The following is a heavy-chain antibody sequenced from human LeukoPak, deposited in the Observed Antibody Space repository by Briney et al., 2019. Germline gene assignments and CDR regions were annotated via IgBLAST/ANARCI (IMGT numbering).Heavy chain of an antibody. Sequence: GGSLRLSCAASGFTFSSYAMHWVRQAPGKGLEWVAVISYDGSNKYYADSVKGRFTISRDNSKNTLYLQMNSLRAEDTAVYYCARAVVPAAPPWFDPWGQGTLVTVSP. D-gene: IGHD2-2*01. CDR1: GFTFSSYA. V-gene: IGHV3-30-3*01. J-gene: IGHJ5*02. CDR3: ARAVVPAAPPWFDP. CDR2: ISYDGSNK.